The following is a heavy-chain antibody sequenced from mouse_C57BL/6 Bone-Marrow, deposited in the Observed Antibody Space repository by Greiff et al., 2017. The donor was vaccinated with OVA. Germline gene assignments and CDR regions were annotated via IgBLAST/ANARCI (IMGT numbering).Heavy chain of an antibody. J-gene: IGHJ2*01. Sequence: EVKLVESGGGLVKPGGSLKLSCAASGFTFSSYAMSWVRQTPEKRLEWVATISDGGSSTYYPDNVKGRFTISRDNAKNNLYLQMSHLKSEDTAMYYFARVMVTTGGFDYWGQGTTLTVSS. CDR2: ISDGGSST. CDR3: ARVMVTTGGFDY. D-gene: IGHD2-3*01. V-gene: IGHV5-4*03. CDR1: GFTFSSYA.